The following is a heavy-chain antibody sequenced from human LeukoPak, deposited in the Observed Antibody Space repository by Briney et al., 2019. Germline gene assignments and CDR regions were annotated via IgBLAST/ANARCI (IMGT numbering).Heavy chain of an antibody. CDR3: ARSEAAGTVGN. D-gene: IGHD6-19*01. J-gene: IGHJ1*01. Sequence: PGGSLRLSCAASGFTFGATWMSWVRQAPGKGLEWVANINDGGSASWYVDSMKGRFTVSRDNAKNSLYLQMNGLRAEDTAVYYCARSEAAGTVGNWGQGTLVTVSS. CDR1: GFTFGATW. V-gene: IGHV3-7*01. CDR2: INDGGSAS.